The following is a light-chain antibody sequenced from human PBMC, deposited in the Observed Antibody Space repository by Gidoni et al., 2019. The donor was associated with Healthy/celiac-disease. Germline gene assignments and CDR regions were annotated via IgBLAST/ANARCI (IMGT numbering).Light chain of an antibody. J-gene: IGKJ1*01. CDR2: GAS. V-gene: IGKV3-20*01. CDR3: QQYGSSPMT. Sequence: ELVLPQSQGTLSLSPGERATLSCRASQSVSSSYLAWYQQKPGQAPRLLIYGASSRATGIPDRFSGSGSGTDFTLTISRLEPEDFAVYYCQQYGSSPMTFGQGTKVEIK. CDR1: QSVSSSY.